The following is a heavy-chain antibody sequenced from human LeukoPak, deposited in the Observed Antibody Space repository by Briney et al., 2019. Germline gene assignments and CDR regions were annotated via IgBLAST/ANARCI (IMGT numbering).Heavy chain of an antibody. CDR1: GFTFSSYA. J-gene: IGHJ4*02. CDR3: AKEGAIAAAGSLTSFFDY. D-gene: IGHD6-13*01. V-gene: IGHV3-23*01. Sequence: GGSLRLSCAASGFTFSSYAMSWVRQAPGKGLEWVSAISGSGGSTYYADPVKGRFTISRDNSKNTLYLQMNSLRAEDTAVYYCAKEGAIAAAGSLTSFFDYWGQGTLVTVSS. CDR2: ISGSGGST.